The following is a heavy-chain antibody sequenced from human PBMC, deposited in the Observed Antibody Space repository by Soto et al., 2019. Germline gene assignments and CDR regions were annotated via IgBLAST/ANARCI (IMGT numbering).Heavy chain of an antibody. V-gene: IGHV3-48*02. Sequence: EVQLVESGGGLVQPGGSLRLSCAASGFTFSSYSMNWVRQAPGKGLEWVSYISSSSSTIYYADSVKGRFTISRDNAKNSLYLQMNSLRDEDTAVYYCARDRVGGYAHWYFDLWGRGTLVTVSS. CDR2: ISSSSSTI. CDR1: GFTFSSYS. D-gene: IGHD3-10*01. J-gene: IGHJ2*01. CDR3: ARDRVGGYAHWYFDL.